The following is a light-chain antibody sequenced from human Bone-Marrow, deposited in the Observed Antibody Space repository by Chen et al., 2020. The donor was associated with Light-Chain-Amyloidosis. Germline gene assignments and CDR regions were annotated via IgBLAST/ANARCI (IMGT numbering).Light chain of an antibody. CDR2: EVS. V-gene: IGLV2-8*01. CDR1: SSDVGVYNY. Sequence: QSALTQPPSASGSPGQSVTISCTGTSSDVGVYNYVSWYQQHPGKAPKLMIYEVSKRPSGVPGRFSGSKSGNTASLTVSGLRAEDEADYYCSSFAGSDNPWLFGGGTKLTVL. J-gene: IGLJ3*02. CDR3: SSFAGSDNPWL.